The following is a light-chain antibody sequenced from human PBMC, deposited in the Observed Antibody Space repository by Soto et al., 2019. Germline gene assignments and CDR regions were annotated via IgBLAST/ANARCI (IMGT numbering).Light chain of an antibody. CDR2: LNSDGSH. V-gene: IGLV4-69*01. Sequence: QLVLTQSPSASASLGASVKLTCTLSSGHSRYTIAWHQQQPEKGPRYLMKLNSDGSHSTGDGIPDRFSGSSSGAERYLTISSLQSEDEADYYCQTWGTGYVVFGRGTKVTVL. J-gene: IGLJ2*01. CDR3: QTWGTGYVV. CDR1: SGHSRYT.